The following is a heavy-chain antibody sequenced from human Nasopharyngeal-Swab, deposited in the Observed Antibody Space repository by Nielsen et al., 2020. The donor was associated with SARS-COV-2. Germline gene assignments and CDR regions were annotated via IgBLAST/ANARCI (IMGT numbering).Heavy chain of an antibody. Sequence: AGSLTLSCTVSGGSISSSSYYWGWFRQPPGKGLEWIGSIYYSGSTYYNPSLKSRVTISVDTSKNQFSLKLSSVTAADTAVYYCARGALYSSGWYGYWGQGTLVTVSS. J-gene: IGHJ4*02. CDR2: IYYSGST. D-gene: IGHD6-19*01. CDR3: ARGALYSSGWYGY. CDR1: GGSISSSSYY. V-gene: IGHV4-39*07.